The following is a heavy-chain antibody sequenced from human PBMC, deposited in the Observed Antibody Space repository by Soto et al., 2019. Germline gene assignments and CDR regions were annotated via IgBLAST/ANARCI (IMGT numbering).Heavy chain of an antibody. V-gene: IGHV3-23*01. CDR2: ISTSGSST. Sequence: EVQLFESGGGLVQPGGSLRLSCAASGFTFGSYVMNWVRQAPGKGLEWVSSISTSGSSTYYADSVRGRFTISRDNSKNTLFLQMNNLRAEDTAVYYCARDGRIAEVVAADSDTFDIWGQGTMVTVSS. J-gene: IGHJ3*02. CDR1: GFTFGSYV. CDR3: ARDGRIAEVVAADSDTFDI. D-gene: IGHD2-21*01.